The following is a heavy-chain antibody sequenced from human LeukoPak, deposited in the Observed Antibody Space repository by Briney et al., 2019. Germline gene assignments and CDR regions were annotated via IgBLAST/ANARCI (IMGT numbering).Heavy chain of an antibody. CDR2: IYYGGST. Sequence: SETLSLTCAVSGGSISSHLYFWAWIRQPPGKGLEWIGSIYYGGSTYYNPSLKSRVTISVDTSKDDFSLKLSSVAAADTAMYYCASALYYYYMDVWGKGTTVTVSS. CDR1: GGSISSHLYF. J-gene: IGHJ6*03. V-gene: IGHV4-39*02. CDR3: ASALYYYYMDV.